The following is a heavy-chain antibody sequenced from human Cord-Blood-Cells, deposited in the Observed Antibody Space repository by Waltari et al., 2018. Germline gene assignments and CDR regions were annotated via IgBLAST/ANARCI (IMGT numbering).Heavy chain of an antibody. CDR3: ARLSAGTSFDY. Sequence: QVQLVQSGAEVKKPGASVKVSCKASGYTFTSYDINWVRQATGQGLEWMGWMKPNSGNTGNAQKFQARVTITRTTSISTANMELSILRSEDTAVYYWARLSAGTSFDYWGQGTLVTVSS. CDR2: MKPNSGNT. CDR1: GYTFTSYD. D-gene: IGHD6-19*01. V-gene: IGHV1-8*03. J-gene: IGHJ4*02.